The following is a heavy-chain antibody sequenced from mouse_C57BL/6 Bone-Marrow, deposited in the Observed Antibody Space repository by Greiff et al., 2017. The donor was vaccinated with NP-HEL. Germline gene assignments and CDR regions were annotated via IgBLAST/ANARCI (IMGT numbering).Heavy chain of an antibody. J-gene: IGHJ2*01. CDR1: GFTFTDYY. Sequence: EVQGVESGGGLVQPGGSLSLSCAASGFTFTDYYMSWVRQPPGKALEWLGFIRNKANGYTTEYSASVKGRFTISRDNSQSVLYLQMNALRAEDSATYYCARPQLGRGYFDYWGQGTTLTVSS. V-gene: IGHV7-3*01. CDR3: ARPQLGRGYFDY. CDR2: IRNKANGYTT. D-gene: IGHD4-1*02.